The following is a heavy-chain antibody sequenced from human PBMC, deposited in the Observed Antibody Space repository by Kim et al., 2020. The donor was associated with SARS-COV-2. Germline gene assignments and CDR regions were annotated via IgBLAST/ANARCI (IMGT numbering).Heavy chain of an antibody. CDR3: AKSESDY. V-gene: IGHV3-30*18. Sequence: GGSLRLSCAASGFTFSSYGMHWVRQAPGKGLEWVAVISYDGSNKYYADSVKGRFTISRDNSKNTLYLQMNSLRAEDTAVYYCAKSESDYWGQGTLVTVSS. J-gene: IGHJ4*02. CDR2: ISYDGSNK. CDR1: GFTFSSYG.